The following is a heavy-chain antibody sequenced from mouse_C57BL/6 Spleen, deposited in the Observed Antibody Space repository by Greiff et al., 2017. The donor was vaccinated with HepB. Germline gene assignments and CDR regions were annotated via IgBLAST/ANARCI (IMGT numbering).Heavy chain of an antibody. Sequence: VQLQESGAELARPGASVKLSCKASGYTFTSYGISWVKQRTGQGLEWIGEIYPRNGNTYYNEKFKGKATLTADKSSSTAYMELSSLTSEDSAVYFCARSGDDYSLFAYWGQGTLVTVSA. D-gene: IGHD2-4*01. CDR3: ARSGDDYSLFAY. CDR1: GYTFTSYG. CDR2: IYPRNGNT. J-gene: IGHJ3*01. V-gene: IGHV1-81*01.